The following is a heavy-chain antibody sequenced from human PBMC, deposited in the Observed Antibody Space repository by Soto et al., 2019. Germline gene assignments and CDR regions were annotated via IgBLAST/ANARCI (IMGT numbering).Heavy chain of an antibody. CDR2: ISSSSSYI. J-gene: IGHJ3*02. CDR1: GFTFSSYS. CDR3: ARDESTTDAFDI. V-gene: IGHV3-21*01. D-gene: IGHD4-17*01. Sequence: GGSLRLSCAASGFTFSSYSMNWVRQAPGKGLEWVSSISSSSSYIYYADSVKGRFTISRDNAKNSLYLQMNSLRAEDTAVYYCARDESTTDAFDIWGQGTMVTVSS.